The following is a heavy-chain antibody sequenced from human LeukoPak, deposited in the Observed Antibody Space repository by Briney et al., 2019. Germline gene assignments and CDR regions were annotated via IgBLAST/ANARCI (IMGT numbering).Heavy chain of an antibody. CDR3: ARAWGSSSDTPFDY. V-gene: IGHV1-24*01. Sequence: ASVKVSCKVSGYTLTELSMHWVRQAPGKGLECMGGFDPEDGETIYAQKFQGRVTMTEDTSTDTAYMELSSLRSENTAVYYCARAWGSSSDTPFDYWGQGTLVTVSS. D-gene: IGHD6-13*01. J-gene: IGHJ4*02. CDR2: FDPEDGET. CDR1: GYTLTELS.